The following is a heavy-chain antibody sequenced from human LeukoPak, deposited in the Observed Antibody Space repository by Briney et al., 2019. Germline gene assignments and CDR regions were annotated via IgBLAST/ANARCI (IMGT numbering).Heavy chain of an antibody. Sequence: SETLSLTFTVSGGSISSYYWSWIRQPPGKGLEWIGYIYYSGSTNYNPSLKSRVTISVDTSKNQFSLKLSSVTAADTAVYYCARGVRRIAVAGTDYYFDYWGQGTLVTVSS. J-gene: IGHJ4*02. V-gene: IGHV4-59*01. CDR3: ARGVRRIAVAGTDYYFDY. CDR1: GGSISSYY. D-gene: IGHD6-19*01. CDR2: IYYSGST.